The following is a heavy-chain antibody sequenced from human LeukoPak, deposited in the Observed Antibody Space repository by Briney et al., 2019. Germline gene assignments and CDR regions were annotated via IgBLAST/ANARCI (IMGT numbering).Heavy chain of an antibody. J-gene: IGHJ4*02. Sequence: GASVKVSCKASGYTFTIYYMHWVRQAPGQGLEWMGIINPSGGSTSCTQNFQGRGTMTRDTSTTTVYMELSSLRSQDMAVYYCARHKEVGDYYYFDYWGQGPLVTVSS. D-gene: IGHD2/OR15-2a*01. CDR1: GYTFTIYY. CDR3: ARHKEVGDYYYFDY. V-gene: IGHV1-46*01. CDR2: INPSGGST.